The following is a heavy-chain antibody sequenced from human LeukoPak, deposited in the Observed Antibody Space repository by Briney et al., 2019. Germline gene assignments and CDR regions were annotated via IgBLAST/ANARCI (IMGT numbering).Heavy chain of an antibody. CDR2: KRYDGSNK. V-gene: IGHV3-30*02. Sequence: GGSLRLSCAAPGLTFSSYGMHWVRQARGKGLEREAFKRYDGSNKYYADSVKGRFTISRDNSKNTLYLQMNSLRAEDTAVSYCAKDGIGYCSNCVCYYPDYWGRGTLVTVSS. CDR1: GLTFSSYG. CDR3: AKDGIGYCSNCVCYYPDY. J-gene: IGHJ4*02. D-gene: IGHD2-8*01.